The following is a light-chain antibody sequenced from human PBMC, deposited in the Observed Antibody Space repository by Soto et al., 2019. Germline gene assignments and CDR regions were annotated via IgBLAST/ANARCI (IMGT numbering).Light chain of an antibody. Sequence: EIVLTQSPGTLSLSPGERATLSCRASQSIRSNYLARYQQKPGQAPTLLIYAASSRATGIPDRFSGSGSGTDFTLPIRRPEAEDLAVYYCQQYAGSPYTFGQGTKLEI. J-gene: IGKJ2*01. CDR3: QQYAGSPYT. V-gene: IGKV3-20*01. CDR2: AAS. CDR1: QSIRSNY.